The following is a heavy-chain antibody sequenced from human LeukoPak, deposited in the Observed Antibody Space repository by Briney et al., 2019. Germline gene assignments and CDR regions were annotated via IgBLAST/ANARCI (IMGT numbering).Heavy chain of an antibody. D-gene: IGHD2-2*01. Sequence: ASVKVSCKASGYSFTAYYMHWVRQAPGQGLEWMGWPNPYSGGTNYAQKFQGRVTMTRDTSISTAYMELTRLRSDDTAMYYCARGGGPGMAAAIDWYFDLWGRGTLVSVSS. CDR2: PNPYSGGT. J-gene: IGHJ2*01. CDR3: ARGGGPGMAAAIDWYFDL. CDR1: GYSFTAYY. V-gene: IGHV1-2*02.